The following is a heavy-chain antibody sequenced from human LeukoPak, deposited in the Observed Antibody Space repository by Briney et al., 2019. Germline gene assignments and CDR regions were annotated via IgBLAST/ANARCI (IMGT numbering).Heavy chain of an antibody. CDR1: GYSFTTYY. V-gene: IGHV1-2*02. J-gene: IGHJ4*02. Sequence: ASVKVSCKASGYSFTTYYIHWLRQAPGQGFECLGWINPNSGVATYAQKFQGRVTMTRDTSIRTHYMEVSRLKSDDTAAYYCAREGIVVGVAPFDYWGQGTLVTVSS. CDR2: INPNSGVA. CDR3: AREGIVVGVAPFDY. D-gene: IGHD3-3*01.